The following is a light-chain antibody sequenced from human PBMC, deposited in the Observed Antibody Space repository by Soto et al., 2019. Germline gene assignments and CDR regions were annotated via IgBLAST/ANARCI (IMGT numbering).Light chain of an antibody. V-gene: IGKV4-1*01. CDR2: WAS. CDR3: QQYNSHSSWT. Sequence: DIVMTQSPDSLAVSLGERATINCKSSQSVLYSSNNKNYLAWYQQKPGQPPKLLIYWASTRESGVPDRFSGSGSGTDFTLTIRSLQPDDFATYFCQQYNSHSSWTFGQGTKVDI. J-gene: IGKJ1*01. CDR1: QSVLYSSNNKNY.